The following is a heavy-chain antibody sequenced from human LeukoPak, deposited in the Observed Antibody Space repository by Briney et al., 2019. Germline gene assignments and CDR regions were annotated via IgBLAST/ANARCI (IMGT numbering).Heavy chain of an antibody. CDR2: IYYSGST. D-gene: IGHD3-10*01. J-gene: IGHJ4*02. Sequence: SETLSLTCTVSGGSISSSSYYWGWIRQPPGKGPEWIGSIYYSGSTYYNPSLKSRVTISVDTSKNQSSLKLSSVTAADTAVYYCARLGLNYGSGSYYPYYFDYWGQGTLVTVSS. V-gene: IGHV4-39*01. CDR1: GGSISSSSYY. CDR3: ARLGLNYGSGSYYPYYFDY.